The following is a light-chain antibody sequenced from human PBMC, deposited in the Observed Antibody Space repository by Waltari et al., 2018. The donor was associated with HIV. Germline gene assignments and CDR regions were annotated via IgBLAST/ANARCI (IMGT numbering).Light chain of an antibody. CDR3: SSWDDRLNGQGV. Sequence: QSVLTQPPSASGTPGQRVTISCSGTRSHIGSNTVNWYQLLPGTAPKLLIYNDNGRPSGVPGRFSGSRSGASASLAISGLQPEDEADYYCSSWDDRLNGQGVFGGGTKLTVL. V-gene: IGLV1-44*01. CDR2: NDN. CDR1: RSHIGSNT. J-gene: IGLJ3*02.